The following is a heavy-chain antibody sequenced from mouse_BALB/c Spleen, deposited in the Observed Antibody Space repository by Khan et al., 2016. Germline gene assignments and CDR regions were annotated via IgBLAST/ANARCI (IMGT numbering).Heavy chain of an antibody. CDR2: ISYSGST. CDR1: GYSITSDYA. J-gene: IGHJ2*01. CDR3: ARYYYSSSYFDY. V-gene: IGHV3-2*02. D-gene: IGHD1-1*01. Sequence: EVQLQESGPGLVKPSQSLSLTCTVTGYSITSDYAWNWIRQFPGNKLEWMGYISYSGSTSYNPSLKSRISITRDTSKNQFFLQLNSVTTEDTATYYCARYYYSSSYFDYWGQDTTLTVSS.